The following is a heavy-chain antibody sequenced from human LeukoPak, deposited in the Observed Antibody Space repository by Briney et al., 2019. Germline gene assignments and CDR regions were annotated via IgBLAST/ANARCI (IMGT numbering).Heavy chain of an antibody. D-gene: IGHD4-17*01. V-gene: IGHV1-69*13. Sequence: ASVKVSCKASGGTFSSYAISWVRQAPGQGLEWMGGIIPIFGTANYAQKFQGRVTITADESTSTAYMGLSSLRSEDTAVYYCARDHYEEGFDPWGQGTLVTVSS. CDR2: IIPIFGTA. J-gene: IGHJ5*02. CDR3: ARDHYEEGFDP. CDR1: GGTFSSYA.